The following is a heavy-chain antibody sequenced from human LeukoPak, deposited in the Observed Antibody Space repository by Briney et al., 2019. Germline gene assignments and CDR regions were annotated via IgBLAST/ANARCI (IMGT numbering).Heavy chain of an antibody. D-gene: IGHD2-2*01. CDR3: QLGYCSSTSCSTDAFDI. Sequence: GASVKVSCKASGYTFTGYYMHWVRQAPGQGLEWMGWNNPNSGGTNYAQKFQGRVTMTRDTSISTAYMELSRLRSDDTAVYYCQLGYCSSTSCSTDAFDIWGQGTMVTVSS. J-gene: IGHJ3*02. CDR1: GYTFTGYY. CDR2: NNPNSGGT. V-gene: IGHV1-2*02.